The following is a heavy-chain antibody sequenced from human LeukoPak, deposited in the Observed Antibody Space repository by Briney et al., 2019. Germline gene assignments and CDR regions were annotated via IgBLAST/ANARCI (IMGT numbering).Heavy chain of an antibody. V-gene: IGHV3-48*03. CDR1: GLTFTNFQ. CDR2: IGSSGSTI. CDR3: ATGSLPGGFDH. D-gene: IGHD1-14*01. Sequence: GGSLRLSCAASGLTFTNFQMNWVRQAPGKTLEWVSSIGSSGSTIYYGDSVKGRFTISRDNAKNSLDLQMDSLRAEDTAVYYCATGSLPGGFDHWGQGTLVTVSS. J-gene: IGHJ4*02.